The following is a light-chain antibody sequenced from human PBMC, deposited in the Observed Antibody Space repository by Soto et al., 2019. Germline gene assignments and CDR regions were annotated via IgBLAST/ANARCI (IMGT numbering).Light chain of an antibody. Sequence: EIVLTQSPGTLSLSPGERATLSCRASQSVSSSYLAWYQQKPGQAPRLLIYGASSRATGIPDWFSGSGSGKDFTLPKSRLEPEDFAGYSCQQYGSSPYTFGQGTQLEIK. CDR2: GAS. V-gene: IGKV3-20*01. CDR1: QSVSSSY. J-gene: IGKJ2*01. CDR3: QQYGSSPYT.